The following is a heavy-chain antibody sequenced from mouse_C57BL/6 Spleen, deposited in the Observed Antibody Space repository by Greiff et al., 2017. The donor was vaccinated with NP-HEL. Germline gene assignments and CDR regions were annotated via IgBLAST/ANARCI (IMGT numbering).Heavy chain of an antibody. V-gene: IGHV6-3*01. CDR3: TGFYYDYLFAY. J-gene: IGHJ3*01. CDR2: IRLKSDNYAT. D-gene: IGHD2-4*01. Sequence: EVKVEESGGGLVQPGGSMKLSCVASGFTFSNYWMNWVRQSPEKGLEWVAQIRLKSDNYATHYAESVKGRFTISRDDSKSSVYLQMNNLRAEDTGIYYCTGFYYDYLFAYWGQGTLVTVSA. CDR1: GFTFSNYW.